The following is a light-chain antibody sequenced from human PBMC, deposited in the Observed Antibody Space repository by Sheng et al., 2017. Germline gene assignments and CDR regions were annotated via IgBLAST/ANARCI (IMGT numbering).Light chain of an antibody. CDR3: QQRSNWPLMYT. CDR2: DAS. V-gene: IGKV3-11*01. CDR1: QSVSSY. Sequence: EIVLTQSPATLSLSPGERATLSCRASQSVSSYLAWYQQKPGQAPRLLIYDASNRATGIPARFSGSGSGTDFTLTISSLEPEEFAFYYCQQRSNWPLMYTFGQGTKLEIK. J-gene: IGKJ2*01.